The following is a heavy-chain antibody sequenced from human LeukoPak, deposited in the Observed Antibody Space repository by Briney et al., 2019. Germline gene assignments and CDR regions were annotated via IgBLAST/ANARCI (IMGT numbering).Heavy chain of an antibody. Sequence: ASVKVSCKASGGTFSNYAISWVRQAPGQGLEWMGRIIPIFGTANYAQKFQGRVTITTDESTSTAYMELSSLRSEDTAVYYCAVTRTGTVTTFDYWGQGTLVTVSS. V-gene: IGHV1-69*05. J-gene: IGHJ4*02. D-gene: IGHD4-17*01. CDR2: IIPIFGTA. CDR3: AVTRTGTVTTFDY. CDR1: GGTFSNYA.